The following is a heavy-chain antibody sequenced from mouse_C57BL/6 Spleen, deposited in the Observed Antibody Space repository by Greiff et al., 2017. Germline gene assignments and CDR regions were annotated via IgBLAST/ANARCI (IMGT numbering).Heavy chain of an antibody. V-gene: IGHV1-80*01. CDR3: AREGSTMITTRKSYWYFDV. Sequence: QVQLQQSGAELVKPGASVKISCKASGYAFSSYWMNWVKQRPGKGHEWIGQIYPGDGDTNYNGKFKGKATLTADKSSSTAYMQLSSLTSEDSAVYFCAREGSTMITTRKSYWYFDVWGTGTTVTVSS. D-gene: IGHD2-4*01. CDR2: IYPGDGDT. J-gene: IGHJ1*03. CDR1: GYAFSSYW.